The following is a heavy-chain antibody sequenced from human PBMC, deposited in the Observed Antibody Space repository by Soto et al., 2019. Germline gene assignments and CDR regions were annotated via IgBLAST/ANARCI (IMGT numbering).Heavy chain of an antibody. V-gene: IGHV1-18*01. CDR2: ISAYNGNT. CDR3: ARDMAVAEKRYNWFDP. CDR1: GYTFTSYG. D-gene: IGHD6-19*01. J-gene: IGHJ5*02. Sequence: ASVKVSCKASGYTFTSYGISWVRQAPGQGLEWMGWISAYNGNTNYAQKLQGRVTMTTDTSTSTAYMELRSLRSDDTAVYYCARDMAVAEKRYNWFDPWGQGTLVTVSS.